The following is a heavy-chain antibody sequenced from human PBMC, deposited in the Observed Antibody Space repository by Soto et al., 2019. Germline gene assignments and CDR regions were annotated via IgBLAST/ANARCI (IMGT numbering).Heavy chain of an antibody. Sequence: SVKVSCKASGGTFSSYAISWVRQAPGQGLEWMGGIIPIFGTANYAQKFQGRVTITADESTSTAYMELSSLRSEDTAVYYCARDHSPAGVPYLYSRGWYLWFDPWGQ. CDR3: ARDHSPAGVPYLYSRGWYLWFDP. J-gene: IGHJ5*02. CDR1: GGTFSSYA. D-gene: IGHD6-19*01. V-gene: IGHV1-69*13. CDR2: IIPIFGTA.